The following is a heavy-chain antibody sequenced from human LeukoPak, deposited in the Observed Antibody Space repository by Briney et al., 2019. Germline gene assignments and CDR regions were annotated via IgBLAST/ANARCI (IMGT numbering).Heavy chain of an antibody. CDR2: IYSDNT. CDR3: ARRAGAYSHPYDY. V-gene: IGHV3-53*01. D-gene: IGHD4/OR15-4a*01. CDR1: GYSISTSSY. J-gene: IGHJ4*02. Sequence: ETLSLTCTVSGYSISTSSYWGWIRQSPGKGLEWVSFIYSDNTHYSDSVKGRFTISRDNSKNTLYLQMNSLRAEDTAVYYCARRAGAYSHPYDYWGQGTLVTVSS.